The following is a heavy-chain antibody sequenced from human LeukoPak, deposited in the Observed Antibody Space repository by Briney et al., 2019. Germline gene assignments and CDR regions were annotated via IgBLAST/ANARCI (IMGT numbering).Heavy chain of an antibody. D-gene: IGHD2-15*01. CDR1: GFTFSSYG. CDR3: AKDRYETRYRSGGSCYLYYYYYGMDV. CDR2: ISYDGSNK. J-gene: IGHJ6*02. Sequence: PGGSLRLSCAASGFTFSSYGMHWVRQAPGKGLEWVAVISYDGSNKYYADSVKGRFTISRDNSKNTLYLQMNSLRAEDTAVYYCAKDRYETRYRSGGSCYLYYYYYGMDVWGQGTTVTVSS. V-gene: IGHV3-30*18.